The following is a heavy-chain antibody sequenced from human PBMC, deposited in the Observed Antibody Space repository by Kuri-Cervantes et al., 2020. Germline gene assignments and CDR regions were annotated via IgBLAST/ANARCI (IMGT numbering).Heavy chain of an antibody. CDR1: GFTFSSYG. Sequence: GGSLRLSCAASGFTFSSYGMHWVRQAPGKGLEWVAFIRYDGSNKYYADSVKGRFTISRDNSKNTLYLQMNSLRAEDTAVYYCAKDRNYCSSTSCYLTVTLDYWGQGTLVTVSS. V-gene: IGHV3-30*02. J-gene: IGHJ4*02. CDR3: AKDRNYCSSTSCYLTVTLDY. D-gene: IGHD2-2*01. CDR2: IRYDGSNK.